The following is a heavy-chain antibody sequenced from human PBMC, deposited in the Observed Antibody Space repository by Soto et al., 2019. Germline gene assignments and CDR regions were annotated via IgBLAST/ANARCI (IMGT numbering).Heavy chain of an antibody. D-gene: IGHD6-13*01. CDR3: TRDASRDSSARGWFDP. J-gene: IGHJ5*02. CDR1: GFTFSSYA. CDR2: ITGSGGGT. Sequence: PGGSLRLACVPSGFTFSSYAMSWVRQAPGKGLEWVSSITGSGGGTYHADSVRGRFTISRDNAKNSLHLQMNSLRAEDTAVYYCTRDASRDSSARGWFDPWGPGTLVTVS. V-gene: IGHV3-23*01.